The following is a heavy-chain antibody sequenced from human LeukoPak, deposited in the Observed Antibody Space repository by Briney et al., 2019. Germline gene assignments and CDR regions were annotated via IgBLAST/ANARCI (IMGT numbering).Heavy chain of an antibody. D-gene: IGHD3-10*01. J-gene: IGHJ6*03. V-gene: IGHV4-4*07. CDR1: GGSISSYY. CDR3: ARDNVLMVRGAYYCYYYMDV. Sequence: SETLSLTCTVSGGSISSYYWSWIRQPAGKGLQWIGHIYTSGSTNYNPSLKSRVTMSVDTSKNQFSLKLSSVTAADTAVYYCARDNVLMVRGAYYCYYYMDVWGKGTTVTISS. CDR2: IYTSGST.